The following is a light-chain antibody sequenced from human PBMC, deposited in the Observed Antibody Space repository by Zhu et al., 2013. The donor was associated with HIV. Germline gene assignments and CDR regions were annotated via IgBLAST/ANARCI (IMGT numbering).Light chain of an antibody. J-gene: IGKJ4*01. CDR1: QSVSSSY. CDR3: QQYGTSPPVT. Sequence: EIVLTQSPATLSLSPGERATLSCRASQSVSSSYLAWYQQKPGQAPRLLMYAVSNRATDIPDRFSGSGSGTDFTLTINKLEPEDFAVYFCQQYGTSPPVTFGGGTKVEIK. CDR2: AVS. V-gene: IGKV3-20*01.